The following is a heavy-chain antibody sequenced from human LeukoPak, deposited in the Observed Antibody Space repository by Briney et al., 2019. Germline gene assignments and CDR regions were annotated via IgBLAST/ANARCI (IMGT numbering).Heavy chain of an antibody. Sequence: PGGSLRLSCAASGFTFSSYAMSWVRQAPGKGLEWVSTISGSGGSTYYADSVKGRFTISRDNSKNTLYLQMNSLRAEDTAVYYCAKHYDFWSGSKYMDVRGKGTTVTVSS. D-gene: IGHD3-3*01. V-gene: IGHV3-23*01. J-gene: IGHJ6*03. CDR2: ISGSGGST. CDR1: GFTFSSYA. CDR3: AKHYDFWSGSKYMDV.